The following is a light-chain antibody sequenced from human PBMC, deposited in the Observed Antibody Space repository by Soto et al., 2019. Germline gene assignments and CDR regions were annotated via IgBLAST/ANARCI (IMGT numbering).Light chain of an antibody. CDR1: QSVRSGY. CDR2: SAS. V-gene: IGKV3-20*01. J-gene: IGKJ1*01. Sequence: EIVLTQSPGTLSLSPGEGATLSCRASQSVRSGYLGWFQHRPGQAPRLLVYSASTRATGIPDRFSGSGSGTDFTLTISSLEPEDSVVYYCQLYGFSPRWTFGQGTKVEIK. CDR3: QLYGFSPRWT.